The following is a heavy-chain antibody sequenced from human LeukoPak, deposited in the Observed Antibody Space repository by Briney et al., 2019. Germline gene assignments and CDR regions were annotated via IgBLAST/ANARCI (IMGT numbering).Heavy chain of an antibody. Sequence: SGGSLRLSCAASGFTFSSYSMNWVRQAPGKGLEWVSSTRSSSSYTYYADSVKGRFTISRDNAKNSLYLQMNSLRAEDTAVYYCARDLEYYDYVWGIRWGQGTLVTVSS. V-gene: IGHV3-21*01. CDR3: ARDLEYYDYVWGIR. D-gene: IGHD3-16*01. CDR1: GFTFSSYS. CDR2: TRSSSSYT. J-gene: IGHJ4*02.